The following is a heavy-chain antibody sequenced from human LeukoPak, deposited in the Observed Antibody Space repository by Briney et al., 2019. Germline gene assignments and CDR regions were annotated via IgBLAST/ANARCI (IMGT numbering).Heavy chain of an antibody. V-gene: IGHV4-34*01. J-gene: IGHJ4*02. D-gene: IGHD3-16*02. CDR1: GGSFSGYY. CDR2: INHSGST. CDR3: ARGRDYVWGSYRLFDY. Sequence: SETLSLTCAVYGGSFSGYYWSWIRQPPGKGLEWIGVINHSGSTNYNPSLKSRVTISVDTSRNQFSLKLSSVTAADTAVYYCARGRDYVWGSYRLFDYWGQGTLVTVSS.